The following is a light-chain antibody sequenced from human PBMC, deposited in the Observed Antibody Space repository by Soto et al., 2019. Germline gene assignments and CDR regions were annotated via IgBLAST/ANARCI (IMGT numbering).Light chain of an antibody. Sequence: QSVLTQPPSASGSPGQSVTISCTGTSSDVGAYKYVSWYQQHPGKAPKLIIYEVSERPSGVPDRFSGSKSGNTASLTVSGLQAEDEADYYCTSYAGTSIVFGTGAKVT. J-gene: IGLJ1*01. V-gene: IGLV2-8*01. CDR1: SSDVGAYKY. CDR2: EVS. CDR3: TSYAGTSIV.